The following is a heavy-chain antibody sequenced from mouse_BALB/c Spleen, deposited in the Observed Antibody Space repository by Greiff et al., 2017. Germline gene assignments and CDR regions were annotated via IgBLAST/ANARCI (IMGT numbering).Heavy chain of an antibody. J-gene: IGHJ1*01. CDR2: IYWDDDK. D-gene: IGHD2-4*01. Sequence: QVTLKVSGPGILQPSQTLSLTCSFSGFSLSTSGMGVSWIRQPSGKGLEWLAHIYWDDDKRYNPSLKSRLTISKDTSRNQVFLKITSVDTADTATYYCARRADDSEWYFDVWGAGTTVTVSS. CDR3: ARRADDSEWYFDV. V-gene: IGHV8-12*01. CDR1: GFSLSTSGMG.